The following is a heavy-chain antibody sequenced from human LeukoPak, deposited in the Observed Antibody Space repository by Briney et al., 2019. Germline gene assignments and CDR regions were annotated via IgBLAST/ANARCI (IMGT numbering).Heavy chain of an antibody. CDR1: GYTFTSYY. V-gene: IGHV1-46*01. Sequence: ASVKVSCKASGYTFTSYYMHWVRQAPGQGLEWMGIINPSGGSTSYAQKFQGRVTMTRDTSTSTVYMELSSRRSEDTAMYYCARAGYDIIGYSPYWAQGSLATVPS. CDR3: ARAGYDIIGYSPY. D-gene: IGHD3-22*01. CDR2: INPSGGST. J-gene: IGHJ4*02.